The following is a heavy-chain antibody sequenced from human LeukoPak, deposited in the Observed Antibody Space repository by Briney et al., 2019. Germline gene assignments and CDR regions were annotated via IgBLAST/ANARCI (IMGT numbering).Heavy chain of an antibody. D-gene: IGHD2-21*01. Sequence: GGSLRLSCAASGFIFSSYEMNWVRQAPGKGLEGVSYISSSGTPIHYADSVKGRFTISRDNAKNSLFLQTNSLRAEDTAVYYCAREKTACGGDCYDSWGQGTLVTVSS. V-gene: IGHV3-48*03. J-gene: IGHJ4*02. CDR2: ISSSGTPI. CDR1: GFIFSSYE. CDR3: AREKTACGGDCYDS.